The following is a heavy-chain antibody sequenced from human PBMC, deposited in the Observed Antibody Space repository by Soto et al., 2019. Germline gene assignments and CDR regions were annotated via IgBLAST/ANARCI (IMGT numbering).Heavy chain of an antibody. CDR1: GGTFSSYA. D-gene: IGHD2-2*01. Sequence: SVKVSCKASGGTFSSYAISWVRQAPGQGLEWMGGIIPIFGTANYAQKFQGRVTITADESTSTAYMELSSLRSEDAAVYYCARGYCSSTSCYPFDYWGQGTLVTVSS. V-gene: IGHV1-69*13. J-gene: IGHJ4*02. CDR3: ARGYCSSTSCYPFDY. CDR2: IIPIFGTA.